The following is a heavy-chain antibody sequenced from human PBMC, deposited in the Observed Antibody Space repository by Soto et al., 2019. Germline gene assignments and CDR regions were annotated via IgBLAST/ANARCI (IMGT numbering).Heavy chain of an antibody. V-gene: IGHV4-39*01. Sequence: PSETLFLTGIVSGESNSSSSYNWGRLRQPPWKGLEWIGSIYYSGRTYYNPSFKSRGTISIDTSKNQFSLKLSSVTATDTAVYYCARQRTTVVTQAYFDHWGQGALVTVAS. CDR3: ARQRTTVVTQAYFDH. J-gene: IGHJ4*02. CDR2: IYYSGRT. CDR1: GESNSSSSYN. D-gene: IGHD2-21*02.